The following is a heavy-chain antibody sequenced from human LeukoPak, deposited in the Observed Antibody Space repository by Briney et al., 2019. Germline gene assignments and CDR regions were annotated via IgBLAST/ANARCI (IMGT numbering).Heavy chain of an antibody. CDR1: GFIFDDYG. Sequence: GGSLRLSCAASGFIFDDYGLSWVRQAPGKGLEWVSGINWNGGSTGYADSVKGRFIISRDNAKNSLYLQMNSLRAEDTALYYCAREKDYYDSSRGGSTYYSDYWGQGTLVTVSS. CDR2: INWNGGST. V-gene: IGHV3-20*04. CDR3: AREKDYYDSSRGGSTYYSDY. D-gene: IGHD3-22*01. J-gene: IGHJ4*02.